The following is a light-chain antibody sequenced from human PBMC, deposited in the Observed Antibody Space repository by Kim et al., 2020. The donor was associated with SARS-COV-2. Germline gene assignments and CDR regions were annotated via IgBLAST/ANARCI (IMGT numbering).Light chain of an antibody. Sequence: EIVMTQSPVTPSVSPGERVTLSCRASQSVSINLAWYQQKPGQAPRLLIYGASTRATGIPARFSGSGSGTEFTLTISSLQSEDFAIYFCQQYNIWPTITFGQGTRLEIK. J-gene: IGKJ5*01. V-gene: IGKV3-15*01. CDR1: QSVSIN. CDR2: GAS. CDR3: QQYNIWPTIT.